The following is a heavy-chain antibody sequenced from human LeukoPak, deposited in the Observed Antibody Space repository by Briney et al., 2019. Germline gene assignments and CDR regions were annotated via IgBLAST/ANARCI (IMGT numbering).Heavy chain of an antibody. CDR2: INHSGST. J-gene: IGHJ4*02. CDR3: ARAPVGIFVVVLYFDY. V-gene: IGHV4-34*01. Sequence: PSETLSLTCAVYGGSFSGYYWSWIRQPPGKGLEWIGEINHSGSTNYNPSLKSRVTISVDTSKNQFSLKLSSVTAADTAVYYCARAPVGIFVVVLYFDYWGQGTLVTVSS. CDR1: GGSFSGYY. D-gene: IGHD3-3*01.